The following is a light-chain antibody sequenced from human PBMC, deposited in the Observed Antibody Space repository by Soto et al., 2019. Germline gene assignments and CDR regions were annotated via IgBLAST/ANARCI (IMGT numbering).Light chain of an antibody. V-gene: IGKV3D-15*01. Sequence: ERVMTQSPGTLSLSPGERAALAWGASQSVSSSYLAWYQQNPGQAPRLLIYGASTRATGIPDRFRGSGSGTEFTPTISSLQSEDFAVSYCQQCNTWWTFGHGTKVDI. CDR1: QSVSSSY. CDR2: GAS. J-gene: IGKJ1*01. CDR3: QQCNTWWT.